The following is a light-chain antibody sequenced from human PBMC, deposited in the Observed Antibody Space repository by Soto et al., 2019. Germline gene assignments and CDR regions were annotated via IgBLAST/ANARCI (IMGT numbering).Light chain of an antibody. J-gene: IGKJ4*01. CDR3: QQYGSTPLT. CDR1: QSVRNNY. CDR2: DVS. V-gene: IGKV3-20*01. Sequence: EIVLTQSPGTLSSSPGERATLSCRDSQSVRNNYLAWYQQKPGQPPRFLIYDVSTRAAGIPDRFSGSGSGTDFTLTISRLEPEDFAVYYCQQYGSTPLTFGGGTKVDIK.